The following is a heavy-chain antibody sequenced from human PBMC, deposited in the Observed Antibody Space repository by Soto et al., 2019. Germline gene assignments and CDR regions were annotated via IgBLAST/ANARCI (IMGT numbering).Heavy chain of an antibody. CDR2: ISGSGGNT. D-gene: IGHD3-22*01. V-gene: IGHV3-23*01. J-gene: IGHJ5*01. CDR1: GFIFSTQV. Sequence: PGRSLRLSCAASGFIFSTQVMRWVRQAPGEGLEWVSAISGSGGNTYYADSVKGRFTISRDNSKNTLFLQMNSLRAEDTALYFCAKEMGDYYDSSCSWFDPWGQGTLVTVSS. CDR3: AKEMGDYYDSSCSWFDP.